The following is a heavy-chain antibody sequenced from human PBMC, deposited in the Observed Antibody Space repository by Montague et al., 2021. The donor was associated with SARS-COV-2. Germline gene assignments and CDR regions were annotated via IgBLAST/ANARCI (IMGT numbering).Heavy chain of an antibody. D-gene: IGHD3-22*01. V-gene: IGHV4-61*09. CDR1: GGSISSGSYY. CDR3: ARDGGIGDSGSNTWSYYYYGMDV. Sequence: TLSLTCTVSGGSISSGSYYWSWIRQPAGTGLEWIGHIYTSGSTNYNPSLKSRVTISVDTSKNQFSLKLSSVTAADTAVYYCARDGGIGDSGSNTWSYYYYGMDVWGQGTTVTVS. CDR2: IYTSGST. J-gene: IGHJ6*02.